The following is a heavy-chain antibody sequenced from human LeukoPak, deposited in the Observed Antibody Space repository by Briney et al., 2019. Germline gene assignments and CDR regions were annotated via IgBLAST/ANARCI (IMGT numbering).Heavy chain of an antibody. Sequence: ASVKVSCKASGYSFASYGIHWVRQAPGQGLEWMGWISAYNGDTDYAQNLQGRVTMTTDTSTSTAYMELWSLRSDDTAVYYCATGWSGYFASLDYWGQGTLVTVAS. CDR3: ATGWSGYFASLDY. CDR1: GYSFASYG. V-gene: IGHV1-18*01. CDR2: ISAYNGDT. J-gene: IGHJ4*02. D-gene: IGHD3-3*01.